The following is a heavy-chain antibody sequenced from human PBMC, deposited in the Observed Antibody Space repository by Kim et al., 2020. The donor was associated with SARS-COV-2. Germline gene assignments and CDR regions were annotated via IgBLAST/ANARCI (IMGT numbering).Heavy chain of an antibody. J-gene: IGHJ3*02. CDR1: GFTFSNAW. CDR3: TTDTGWEAFDI. V-gene: IGHV3-15*01. Sequence: GESLRLSCAASGFTFSNAWMSWVRQAPGKGLEWVGRIKSKTDGGTTDYAAPVKGRFTISRDDSKNTLYLQMNSLKTEDTAVYYCTTDTGWEAFDIWGQGTMVTVSS. CDR2: IKSKTDGGTT. D-gene: IGHD1-26*01.